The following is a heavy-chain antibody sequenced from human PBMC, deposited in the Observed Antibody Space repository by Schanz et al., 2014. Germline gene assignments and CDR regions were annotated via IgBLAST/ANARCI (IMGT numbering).Heavy chain of an antibody. CDR1: GRNISRNG. D-gene: IGHD4-17*01. J-gene: IGHJ3*02. Sequence: QVQLVESGGGGEKAGRSLRLSGATSGRNISRNGREGVGQAPGKGLEWVAVIWFDGNKKYYADSVKGRFTTSRDNSKNKLELQMNSLRAEDTGGWEGSKDPHKDYGGKPQAWEIWGQGTMGNVSS. V-gene: IGHV3-33*06. CDR2: IWFDGNKK. CDR3: SKDPHKDYGGKPQAWEI.